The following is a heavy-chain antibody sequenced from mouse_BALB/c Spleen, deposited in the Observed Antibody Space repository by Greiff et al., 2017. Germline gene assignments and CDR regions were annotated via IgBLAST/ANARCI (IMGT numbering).Heavy chain of an antibody. Sequence: VQLKQSGPELVKPGASVKMSCKASGYTFTSYVMHWVKQKPGQGLEWIGYINPYNDGTKYNEKFKGKATLTSDKSSSTAYMELSSLTSEDSAVYYCARYGTTSTVYYFDYWGQGTTLTVSS. J-gene: IGHJ2*01. D-gene: IGHD1-2*01. CDR2: INPYNDGT. V-gene: IGHV1-14*01. CDR1: GYTFTSYV. CDR3: ARYGTTSTVYYFDY.